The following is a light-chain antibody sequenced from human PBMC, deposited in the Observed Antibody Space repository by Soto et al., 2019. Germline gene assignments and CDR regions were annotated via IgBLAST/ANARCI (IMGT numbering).Light chain of an antibody. Sequence: DIKMTQSPSTLSASVGDRVTITCRASQSISSWLAWYQQKPEKAPKLLIYKASNLESGVPSRFSGSGSGTEVTLTISSLQPDDFATYYCQQYNSYSLTFGGGTKVEIK. CDR3: QQYNSYSLT. V-gene: IGKV1-5*03. J-gene: IGKJ4*01. CDR2: KAS. CDR1: QSISSW.